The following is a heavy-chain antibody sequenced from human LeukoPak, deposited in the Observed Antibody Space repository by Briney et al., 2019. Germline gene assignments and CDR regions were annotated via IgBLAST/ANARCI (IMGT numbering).Heavy chain of an antibody. J-gene: IGHJ6*02. Sequence: PGGSLRLSRAASESHAMTWVRQGPGKGPEWVSAISRSGGSTYYADSVKGRFTISRDKSNNTVYLQMNSLSAEDTAVYYCAKLGGETAYGDEYYGMDVWGQGTTVTVSS. CDR3: AKLGGETAYGDEYYGMDV. CDR2: ISRSGGST. CDR1: ESHA. V-gene: IGHV3-23*01. D-gene: IGHD4-17*01.